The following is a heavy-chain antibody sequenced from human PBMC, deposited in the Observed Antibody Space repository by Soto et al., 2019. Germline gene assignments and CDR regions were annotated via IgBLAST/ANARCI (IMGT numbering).Heavy chain of an antibody. CDR2: IIPIFGTA. Sequence: QVQLVQSGPEVRQPGSSVRVSCKSSGGTFSSSAISWVRQAPGQGLEWMGGIIPIFGTADNAQKFQGRVTITPGEFPSQAYMGASRLTSEEPAVYFCARDKNRVQLRGNYYYVMDVWGQGTTVTVSS. J-gene: IGHJ6*02. CDR3: ARDKNRVQLRGNYYYVMDV. CDR1: GGTFSSSA. V-gene: IGHV1-69*05. D-gene: IGHD1-1*01.